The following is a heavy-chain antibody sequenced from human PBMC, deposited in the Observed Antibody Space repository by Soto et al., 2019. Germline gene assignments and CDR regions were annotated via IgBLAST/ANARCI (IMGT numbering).Heavy chain of an antibody. J-gene: IGHJ4*02. CDR2: IYYSGSS. V-gene: IGHV4-59*01. D-gene: IGHD1-20*01. Sequence: QVQLQESGPGLVKPSETLSLTCTVSGCSISSYYWSWIRQPPGKGLEWIGYIYYSGSSNYNPSLKRRVTISVDTSKNQFSLKLSSVTAADTAVYYCARGSGITGTTGYWGQGTLVTVSS. CDR3: ARGSGITGTTGY. CDR1: GCSISSYY.